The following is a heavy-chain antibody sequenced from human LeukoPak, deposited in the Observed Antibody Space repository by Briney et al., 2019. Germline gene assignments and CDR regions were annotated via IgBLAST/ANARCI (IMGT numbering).Heavy chain of an antibody. CDR3: ARYHSSSWYTDDY. V-gene: IGHV1-46*01. D-gene: IGHD6-13*01. Sequence: GASVKVSCKASGYTFTSYYMHWVRQAPGQGLEWMGIINPSGGSTSYAQKFQGRVTMTTDTSTSTAYMELRSLRSDDTAVYYCARYHSSSWYTDDYWGQGTLVTVSS. CDR1: GYTFTSYY. CDR2: INPSGGST. J-gene: IGHJ4*02.